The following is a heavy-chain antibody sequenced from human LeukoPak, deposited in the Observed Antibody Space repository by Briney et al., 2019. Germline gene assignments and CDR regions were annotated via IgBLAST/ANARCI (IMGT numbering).Heavy chain of an antibody. D-gene: IGHD3-10*01. CDR1: GGTFSSYA. Sequence: ASVTVSCKASGGTFSSYAISWVRQAPGQGLEWMGGIIPIFGTANYAQKFQGRVTITTDESTSTAYMELSSLRSEDTAVYYCAAWWFGELKFDYWGQGTLVTVSS. J-gene: IGHJ4*02. CDR2: IIPIFGTA. CDR3: AAWWFGELKFDY. V-gene: IGHV1-69*05.